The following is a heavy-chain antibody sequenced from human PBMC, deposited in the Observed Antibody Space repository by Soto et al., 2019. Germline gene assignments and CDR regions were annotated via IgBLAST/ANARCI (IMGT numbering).Heavy chain of an antibody. CDR1: GFTFSSYG. D-gene: IGHD2-15*01. V-gene: IGHV3-30*18. CDR3: AKDRGYCSGGSCYQNGYYYYYGMDV. J-gene: IGHJ6*02. Sequence: GGSLRLSCAASGFTFSSYGMHWVRQAPGKGLEWVAVISYDGSNKYYADSVKGRFTISRDNSKNTLYLQMNSLRAEDTAVYYCAKDRGYCSGGSCYQNGYYYYYGMDVWGQGTTVTVSS. CDR2: ISYDGSNK.